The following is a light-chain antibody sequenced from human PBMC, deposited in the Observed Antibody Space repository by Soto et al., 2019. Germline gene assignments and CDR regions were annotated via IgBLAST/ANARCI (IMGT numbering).Light chain of an antibody. CDR3: QQRSKWLT. J-gene: IGKJ4*01. Sequence: EIVLTQSPATLSLSPGERATLSCRASQSVSSYLAWYQQKLGQAPRLLIYDASNRATGIPARFSGSGSGTDFTLTISSLEPEDFAVYYCQQRSKWLTFGGGTKVEIK. V-gene: IGKV3-11*01. CDR1: QSVSSY. CDR2: DAS.